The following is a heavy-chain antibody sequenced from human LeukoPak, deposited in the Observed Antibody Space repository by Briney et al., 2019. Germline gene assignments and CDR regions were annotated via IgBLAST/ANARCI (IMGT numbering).Heavy chain of an antibody. CDR1: GFTFSSYW. CDR2: IKQDGSEK. CDR3: AREERLRWTGY. J-gene: IGHJ4*02. Sequence: GGSLRLSCAASGFTFSSYWMSCVRQAPGKGLEWVANIKQDGSEKYYVDSVKGRFTISRDNAKNSLYLQMNSVRAEDTAVYYCAREERLRWTGYWGQGTLVTVSS. D-gene: IGHD3/OR15-3a*01. V-gene: IGHV3-7*01.